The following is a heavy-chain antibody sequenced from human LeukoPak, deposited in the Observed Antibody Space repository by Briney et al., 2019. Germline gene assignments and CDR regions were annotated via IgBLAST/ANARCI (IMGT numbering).Heavy chain of an antibody. CDR1: GGSISSYY. CDR3: ARGKYYDYVWGSLSPSFDP. J-gene: IGHJ5*02. CDR2: IYYSGST. D-gene: IGHD3-16*01. V-gene: IGHV4-59*08. Sequence: SETLSLTCTVSGGSISSYYRSWIRQPPGKGLEWIGYIYYSGSTNYNPSLKSRVTISVDTSKNQFSLKLSSVTAADTAVYYCARGKYYDYVWGSLSPSFDPWGQGTLVTVSS.